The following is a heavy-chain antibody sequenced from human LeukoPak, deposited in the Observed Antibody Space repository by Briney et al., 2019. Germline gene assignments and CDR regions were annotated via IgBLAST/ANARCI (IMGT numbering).Heavy chain of an antibody. J-gene: IGHJ5*02. D-gene: IGHD2-15*01. CDR2: IYYSGST. CDR3: AREVVVAAGRWFDP. Sequence: PSETLSLTSTVSGGSISSGDYYWSWIRQPPGKGLEWIEYIYYSGSTYYNPSLKSRVTISVDTSKNQFSLKLSSVTAADTAVYYCAREVVVAAGRWFDPWGQGTLVTVSS. CDR1: GGSISSGDYY. V-gene: IGHV4-30-4*01.